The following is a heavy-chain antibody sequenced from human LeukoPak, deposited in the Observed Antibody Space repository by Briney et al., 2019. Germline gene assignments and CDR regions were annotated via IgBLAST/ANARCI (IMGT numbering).Heavy chain of an antibody. CDR1: GFIFSTYG. V-gene: IGHV3-33*01. D-gene: IGHD4-17*01. CDR3: ASSTVTTRGVGDFDL. Sequence: TGGSLRLSCAASGFIFSTYGMNWVSQAPGKGLEWVAIIWYDGSNEYYADSVRGRFSISRDNSKSTVYLEMNSLRADDTAIYYCASSTVTTRGVGDFDLWGHGTRVTVSS. CDR2: IWYDGSNE. J-gene: IGHJ3*01.